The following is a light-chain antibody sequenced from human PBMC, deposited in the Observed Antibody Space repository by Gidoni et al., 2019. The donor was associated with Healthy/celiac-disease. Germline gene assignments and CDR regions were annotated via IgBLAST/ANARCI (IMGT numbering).Light chain of an antibody. V-gene: IGKV4-1*01. J-gene: IGKJ2*01. CDR3: QQYYSTPYT. Sequence: IVLAQSPASLAESLGERATINCTSSQSVLYSFNNKNYLAWYQQKPGQPPNLLIYWASTRESGVPDRFSGSGSGTDFTLTISSLQAEDLAVYYCQQYYSTPYTFGQGTKLEIK. CDR2: WAS. CDR1: QSVLYSFNNKNY.